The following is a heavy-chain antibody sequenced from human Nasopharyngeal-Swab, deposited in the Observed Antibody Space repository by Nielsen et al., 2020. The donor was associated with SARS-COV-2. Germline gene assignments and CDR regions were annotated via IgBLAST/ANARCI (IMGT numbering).Heavy chain of an antibody. V-gene: IGHV7-4-1*02. D-gene: IGHD6-13*01. CDR3: ARAGRGSSSWYVMDYYYGMDV. Sequence: WVRQAPGQGLEWMGWINTNTGHPTHAQGFTGRFVFSLDTSVSTAYLQISSLKAEDTAVYNCARAGRGSSSWYVMDYYYGMDVWGQGTTVTVSS. CDR2: INTNTGHP. J-gene: IGHJ6*02.